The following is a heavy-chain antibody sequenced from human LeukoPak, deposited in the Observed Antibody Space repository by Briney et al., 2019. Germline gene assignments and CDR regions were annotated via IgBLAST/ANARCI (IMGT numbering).Heavy chain of an antibody. J-gene: IGHJ3*02. Sequence: SETLSLTCTVSGGSISSYYWSWIRQPPGKGLEWIGCIYYSGSTNYNPSLKSRVTISVDTSKNQFSLKLSSVTAADTAVYYCARVGGGNGAFDIWGQGTMVTVSS. D-gene: IGHD4-23*01. CDR2: IYYSGST. CDR3: ARVGGGNGAFDI. CDR1: GGSISSYY. V-gene: IGHV4-59*01.